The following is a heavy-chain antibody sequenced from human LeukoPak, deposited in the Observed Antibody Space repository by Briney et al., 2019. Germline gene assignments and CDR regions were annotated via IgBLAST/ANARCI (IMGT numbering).Heavy chain of an antibody. D-gene: IGHD3-22*01. Sequence: GGSLRLSCAASGFTFSSYAMSWVRQAPGQGLEWVSAISGSGNSTYYADSVKGRFTISRDNSKNTLYLQMNSLRAEDTAVYYCAKDSPPPNYYDSSGYFDYWGQGTLVTVSS. J-gene: IGHJ4*02. CDR1: GFTFSSYA. V-gene: IGHV3-23*01. CDR2: ISGSGNST. CDR3: AKDSPPPNYYDSSGYFDY.